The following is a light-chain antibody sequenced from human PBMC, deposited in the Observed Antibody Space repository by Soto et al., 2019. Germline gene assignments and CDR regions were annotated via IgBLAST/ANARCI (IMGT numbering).Light chain of an antibody. CDR3: QQRSNWPT. CDR1: QSVSSY. J-gene: IGKJ5*01. CDR2: DAT. V-gene: IGKV3-11*01. Sequence: EIVLTQSPATLSFSPGERATLSCRASQSVSSYLAWYQQKPGQAPRLLIYDATNRATGIPARFSGSGSGTDLTLTISSLEPEDFAVYYCQQRSNWPTFGQGTRLEI.